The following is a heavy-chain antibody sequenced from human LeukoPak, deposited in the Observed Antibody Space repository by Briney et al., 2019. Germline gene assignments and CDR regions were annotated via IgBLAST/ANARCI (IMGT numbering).Heavy chain of an antibody. J-gene: IGHJ4*02. CDR1: GYTFTSYA. Sequence: ASVKVSCKASGYTFTSYAMNWVRQAPGQGLEWMGWINTNTGNPTYAQGFTGRFVFSLDTSVSTAYLQISSLMAEDTAVYYCARVTMTNPRGDYDYWGQGTPVTVSS. CDR2: INTNTGNP. CDR3: ARVTMTNPRGDYDY. V-gene: IGHV7-4-1*02. D-gene: IGHD4-17*01.